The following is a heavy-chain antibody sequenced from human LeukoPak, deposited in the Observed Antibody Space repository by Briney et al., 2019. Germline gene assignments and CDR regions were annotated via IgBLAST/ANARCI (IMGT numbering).Heavy chain of an antibody. V-gene: IGHV3-23*01. J-gene: IGHJ4*02. CDR3: AKRSSGRSGFDY. Sequence: GGSLRLSCAASGFTFSSYAMSWVRQAPGKGLEWVSGIVGSGGGTYSSDSVKGRFTISRDNSKNTLYLQMNSLRAEDTALYYCAKRSSGRSGFDYWGQGTLVTVSS. D-gene: IGHD3-10*01. CDR2: IVGSGGGT. CDR1: GFTFSSYA.